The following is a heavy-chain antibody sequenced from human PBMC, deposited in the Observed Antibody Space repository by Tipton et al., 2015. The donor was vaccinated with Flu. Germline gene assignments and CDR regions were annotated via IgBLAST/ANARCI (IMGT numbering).Heavy chain of an antibody. CDR3: ARGSGSLYGYPPTWYFDL. CDR1: GFTVSSNY. D-gene: IGHD5/OR15-5a*01. Sequence: SLRLSCAASGFTVSSNYMSWVRQAPGKGLEWVSVIYSGGSTNYADSVKGRFTISRDNSKNTVFLQMNSLRAEDTAAYYCARGSGSLYGYPPTWYFDLWGRGTLVTVSS. V-gene: IGHV3-66*01. J-gene: IGHJ2*01. CDR2: IYSGGST.